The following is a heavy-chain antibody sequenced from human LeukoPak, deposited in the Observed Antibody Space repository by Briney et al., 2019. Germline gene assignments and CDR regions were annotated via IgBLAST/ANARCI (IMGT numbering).Heavy chain of an antibody. Sequence: PGGSLRLSCSASGFTFSIYSMNWVRQAPGKGLEWISYISSSTGTIYYADSVKGRFTISRDNTENSLYLQMNSLRAEDTAVYYCARDSVFRRLGMMARTDYWGQGTLVTVSS. V-gene: IGHV3-48*04. CDR2: ISSSTGTI. CDR1: GFTFSIYS. CDR3: ARDSVFRRLGMMARTDY. D-gene: IGHD7-27*01. J-gene: IGHJ4*02.